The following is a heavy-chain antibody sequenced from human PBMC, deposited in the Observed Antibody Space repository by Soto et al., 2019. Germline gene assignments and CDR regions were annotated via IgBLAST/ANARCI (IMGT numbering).Heavy chain of an antibody. J-gene: IGHJ5*02. Sequence: PGGSLRLSCAGSGFTFNSHEMTLVRQAPGKGLEWISSISSRGGSIYYADSVKGRFTVSRDNAKNSLYLQMNNLRPEDTAGYYCARSCGVYWSSSRCYSPRFEAWGRGALVSVTS. CDR3: ARSCGVYWSSSRCYSPRFEA. V-gene: IGHV3-48*03. CDR2: ISSRGGSI. D-gene: IGHD2-2*02. CDR1: GFTFNSHE.